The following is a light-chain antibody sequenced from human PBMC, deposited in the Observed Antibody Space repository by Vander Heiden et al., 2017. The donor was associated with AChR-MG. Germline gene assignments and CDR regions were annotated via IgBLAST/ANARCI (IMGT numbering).Light chain of an antibody. CDR1: QGISNH. CDR3: QKDNGAPWT. Sequence: DLQMTQSPSPLSASVGDRVPITCRASQGISNHLAWYQQKPGTLPKVLIYAASILQSGVPSRFSGGGSGTDFTLTISSMQPEDVGTYYCQKDNGAPWTFGQGTKVEIK. V-gene: IGKV1-27*01. J-gene: IGKJ1*01. CDR2: AAS.